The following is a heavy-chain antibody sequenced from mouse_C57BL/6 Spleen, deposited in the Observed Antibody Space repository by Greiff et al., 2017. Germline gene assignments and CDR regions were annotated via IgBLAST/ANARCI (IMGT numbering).Heavy chain of an antibody. CDR2: INYDGSST. Sequence: EVHLVESEGGLVQPGSSMKLSCTASGFTFSDYYMAWVRQVPEKGLEWVANINYDGSSTYYLDSLKHRFIISRDNAKNILYLQMSSLKSEDTATYYCARDRFYYGSSHYYAMDYWGQGTSGTVSS. CDR3: ARDRFYYGSSHYYAMDY. V-gene: IGHV5-16*01. J-gene: IGHJ4*01. CDR1: GFTFSDYY. D-gene: IGHD1-1*01.